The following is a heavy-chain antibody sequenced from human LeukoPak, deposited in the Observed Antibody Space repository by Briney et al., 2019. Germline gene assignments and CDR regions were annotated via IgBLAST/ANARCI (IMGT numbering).Heavy chain of an antibody. CDR2: INSDGSST. V-gene: IGHV3-74*01. D-gene: IGHD3-9*01. Sequence: GGSLRLSCAGSGFTFSNYWMYWVRQAPGKGLVWVSRINSDGSSTSYADSVKGRFTISRDNAKNTLYLQMNSLRAEDTAVYYCARGLVINWFDPWGQGTLVTVSS. CDR1: GFTFSNYW. J-gene: IGHJ5*02. CDR3: ARGLVINWFDP.